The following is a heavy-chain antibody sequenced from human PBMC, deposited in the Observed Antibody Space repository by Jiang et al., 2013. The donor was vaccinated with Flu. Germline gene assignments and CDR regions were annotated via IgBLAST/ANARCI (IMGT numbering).Heavy chain of an antibody. D-gene: IGHD3-3*01. V-gene: IGHV4-30-4*01. Sequence: SLTCTVSGGPISSGDYYWSWIRQPPGKGLEWIGYIYYSGSTYYNPSLKSRVTISVDTSKNQFSLKLSSVTAADTAVYFCARGDFWSGYPNYSWTKWGQGTLVTVSS. CDR2: IYYSGST. J-gene: IGHJ4*02. CDR1: GGPISSGDYY. CDR3: ARGDFWSGYPNYSWTK.